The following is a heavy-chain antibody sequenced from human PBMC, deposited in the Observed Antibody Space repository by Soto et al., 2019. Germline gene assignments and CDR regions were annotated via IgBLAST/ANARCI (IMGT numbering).Heavy chain of an antibody. CDR2: ISGSGGST. D-gene: IGHD1-26*01. CDR3: ATSSGSYGGYYYGMDV. Sequence: EVPLLESGGGLVQPGGSLRLSCAASGFTFSSYAMSWVRQAPGKGLEWVSAISGSGGSTYYADSVKGRFTISRDNSKNTLYLQMNSLRAEDTAVYYCATSSGSYGGYYYGMDVWGLGTTVTVCS. V-gene: IGHV3-23*01. CDR1: GFTFSSYA. J-gene: IGHJ6*02.